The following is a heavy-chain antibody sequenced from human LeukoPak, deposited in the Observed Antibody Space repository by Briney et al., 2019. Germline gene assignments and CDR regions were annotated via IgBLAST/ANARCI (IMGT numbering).Heavy chain of an antibody. J-gene: IGHJ3*02. Sequence: GGSLRLSCAASGFTFSSYAMSWVRQAPGKGLEWVSAISGSGGSTYYADSVKGRFTISTDNSKNTLYLQMNSLRAEDTAVYYCAKPNINYYDSSGFLDDAFDIWGQGTMVTVSS. CDR1: GFTFSSYA. CDR2: ISGSGGST. V-gene: IGHV3-23*01. CDR3: AKPNINYYDSSGFLDDAFDI. D-gene: IGHD3-22*01.